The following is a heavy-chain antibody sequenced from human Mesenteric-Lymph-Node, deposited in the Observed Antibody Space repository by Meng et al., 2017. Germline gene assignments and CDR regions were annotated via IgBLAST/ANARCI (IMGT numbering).Heavy chain of an antibody. CDR3: ARDVLNNWFDP. D-gene: IGHD3-16*01. V-gene: IGHV1-2*06. Sequence: QVQLVQSGTEVKKPGASVKVSCKASGYTFTDHYMHWVRQAPGQGLEWMGRIDPKRGGTKYAQKFQGRVTKTRDTSISTAYMELSRLRSDDTAVYYCARDVLNNWFDPWGQGTLVTVSS. CDR2: IDPKRGGT. J-gene: IGHJ5*02. CDR1: GYTFTDHY.